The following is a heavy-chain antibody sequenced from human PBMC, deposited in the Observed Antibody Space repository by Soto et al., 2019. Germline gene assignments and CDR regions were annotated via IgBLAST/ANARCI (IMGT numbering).Heavy chain of an antibody. D-gene: IGHD6-19*01. CDR1: GFTFSSYA. J-gene: IGHJ4*02. CDR3: AKDLGSSGWVPHY. V-gene: IGHV3-23*01. CDR2: ISGSGGST. Sequence: EVQLLESGGGLVQPGGSLRLSCAASGFTFSSYAMSWVRQAPGKGLEWVSAISGSGGSTYYADSVKGRFTISRDNSKNTLYLQMNSLIAEDTAVYYCAKDLGSSGWVPHYWGQGTLVTVSS.